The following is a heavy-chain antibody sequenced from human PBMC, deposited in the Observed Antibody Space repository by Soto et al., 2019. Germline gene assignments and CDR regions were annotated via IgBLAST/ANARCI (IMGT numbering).Heavy chain of an antibody. CDR2: ISVDGRDT. CDR1: GFSLSDYW. CDR3: VRAPEQRPIDY. Sequence: GGSLRLSCAASGFSLSDYWMHWVRQVPGKGLLWVSRISVDGRDTTYADSVKGRFTISRDNAKNTLYLQMDSLRAEDTAVYYCVRAPEQRPIDYWGRGSLVTVSS. V-gene: IGHV3-74*03. D-gene: IGHD6-19*01. J-gene: IGHJ4*01.